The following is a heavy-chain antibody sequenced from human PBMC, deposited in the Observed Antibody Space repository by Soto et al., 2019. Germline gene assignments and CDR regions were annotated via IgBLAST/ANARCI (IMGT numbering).Heavy chain of an antibody. Sequence: QLQLQESGPGLVKPSGTLSLTCTVSNGSMASSLWWSWVRQSPGKGLEWIGVVAQRGYTSYNPSLKSRLTISQDTSRDQFSLRLTSVTAADTAVYHCLRTLYCGYQFDSAGQGTLVTVSS. CDR1: NGSMASSLW. J-gene: IGHJ4*02. CDR3: LRTLYCGYQFDS. CDR2: VAQRGYT. V-gene: IGHV4-4*02. D-gene: IGHD5-12*01.